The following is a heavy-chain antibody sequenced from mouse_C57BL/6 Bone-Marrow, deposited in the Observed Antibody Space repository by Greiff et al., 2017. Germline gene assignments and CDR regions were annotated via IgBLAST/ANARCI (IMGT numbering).Heavy chain of an antibody. CDR3: ASYWAWFAY. D-gene: IGHD4-1*01. V-gene: IGHV5-4*03. CDR1: GFTFSSYA. J-gene: IGHJ3*01. CDR2: ISDGGRYT. Sequence: KLMESGGGLVKPGGSLKISCAASGFTFSSYAMSWVRQTPEKRLEWVATISDGGRYTYYPDNVKGRFTISRDNAKNNLYLQMSHLKSEDTAMYYCASYWAWFAYWGQGTLVTVSA.